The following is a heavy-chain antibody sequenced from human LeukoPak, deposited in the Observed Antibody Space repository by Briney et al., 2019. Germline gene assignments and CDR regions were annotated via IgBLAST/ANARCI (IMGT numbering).Heavy chain of an antibody. Sequence: GGSLRLSCVASGFSFNNYGTHWVRQAPGKGLEWVTFMQYDGSVEFYADSVKGRFTISRDNAKNSLYLQMNSLRAEDTAVYYCARDGTTVTTDYWGQGTLVTVSS. CDR3: ARDGTTVTTDY. CDR1: GFSFNNYG. J-gene: IGHJ4*02. V-gene: IGHV3-30*02. CDR2: MQYDGSVE. D-gene: IGHD4-17*01.